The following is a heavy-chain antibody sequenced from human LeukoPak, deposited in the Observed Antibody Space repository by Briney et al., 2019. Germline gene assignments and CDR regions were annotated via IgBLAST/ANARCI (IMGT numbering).Heavy chain of an antibody. CDR1: GFTFSSYG. Sequence: GGFLRLSCAASGFTFSSYGMHWVRQAPGKGLEWVAFIRYDGSNKYYADSVKGRFTISRENAKNSLYLQMNSLRAGDTAVYYCARGNSGSYQIFDYWGQGTLVTVSS. CDR3: ARGNSGSYQIFDY. CDR2: IRYDGSNK. D-gene: IGHD1-26*01. V-gene: IGHV3-30*02. J-gene: IGHJ4*02.